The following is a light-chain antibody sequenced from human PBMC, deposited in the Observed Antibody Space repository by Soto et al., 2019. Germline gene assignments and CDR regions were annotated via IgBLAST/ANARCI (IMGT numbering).Light chain of an antibody. CDR2: GAS. V-gene: IGKV3-15*01. CDR3: QQYRNWPRT. CDR1: QSVSIN. J-gene: IGKJ1*01. Sequence: EIVITQSPATLSVSPGERATLSCRASQSVSINLAWYQQKPGQAPRLLIYGASTRATDIPARFSGSGSGTEFTLTINNLQSEDFAVYYCQQYRNWPRTFGQGTKVDIK.